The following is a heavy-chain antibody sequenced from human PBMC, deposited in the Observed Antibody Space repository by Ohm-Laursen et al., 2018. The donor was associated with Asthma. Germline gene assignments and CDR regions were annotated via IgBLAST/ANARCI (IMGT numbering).Heavy chain of an antibody. CDR1: GFTFSRYA. J-gene: IGHJ6*02. Sequence: SLRLSCAASGFTFSRYAMHWVRQAPGKGLEWVAVISYDGSNKYYADSVKGRFTISRDNSKNTLYLQMNSLRAEDTAVYYCARDLEVGASYYYYYGMDVWGQGTTVTVSS. CDR3: ARDLEVGASYYYYYGMDV. V-gene: IGHV3-30-3*01. CDR2: ISYDGSNK. D-gene: IGHD1-26*01.